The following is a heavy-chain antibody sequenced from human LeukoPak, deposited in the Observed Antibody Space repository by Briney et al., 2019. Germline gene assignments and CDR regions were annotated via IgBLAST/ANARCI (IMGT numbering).Heavy chain of an antibody. CDR3: AKGGYLNFEH. Sequence: GGSLRPSCAASGFTFGTHDMQWVRQAPGKGLEWVSGISRNGPTYYSDSVRGRFTISRDNSKDTLYLQMGSLRAEGTAVYYCAKGGYLNFEHWGQGTVVSVSS. CDR1: GFTFGTHD. CDR2: ISRNGPT. V-gene: IGHV3-23*01. D-gene: IGHD2-2*03. J-gene: IGHJ3*01.